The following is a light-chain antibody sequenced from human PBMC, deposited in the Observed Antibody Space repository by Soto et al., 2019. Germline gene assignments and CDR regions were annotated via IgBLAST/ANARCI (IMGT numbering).Light chain of an antibody. V-gene: IGLV2-23*03. CDR1: SSDFGIYDL. J-gene: IGLJ2*01. Sequence: QSVLTQPASVSGSPGQSITISCTATSSDFGIYDLVSWYQQYPGKAPKVIIFEGSKRPSGVSDRFSGSTSGNTASLTISGLQAEDEADYHCCSYAGNRTVVFGGGTKVTVL. CDR2: EGS. CDR3: CSYAGNRTVV.